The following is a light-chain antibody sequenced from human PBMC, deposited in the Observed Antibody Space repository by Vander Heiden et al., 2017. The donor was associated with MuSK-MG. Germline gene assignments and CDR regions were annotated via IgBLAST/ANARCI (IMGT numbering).Light chain of an antibody. CDR3: QKYNSVPQT. V-gene: IGKV1-27*01. CDR1: QDINNY. Sequence: DIQMTQSPSSLSASVGDGVTITCRASQDINNYLAWYQQRPGKVPKLLIYAASTLHSGVPSRFSGSGSGTDFTLTISSLQPEDVATYYCQKYNSVPQTFGPGTKVDI. J-gene: IGKJ3*01. CDR2: AAS.